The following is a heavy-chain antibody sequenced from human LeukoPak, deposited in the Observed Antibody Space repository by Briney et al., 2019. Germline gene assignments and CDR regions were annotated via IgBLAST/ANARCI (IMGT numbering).Heavy chain of an antibody. Sequence: TPSETLSLTCTVSGGSISSYYWSWIRQPPGKGLEWIGYIYYSGSTNYNPSLKSRVTISVDTSKNQFSLKLSSVTAADTAVYYCARDLDEDINWFDPWGQGTLVTVSS. D-gene: IGHD2-15*01. CDR1: GGSISSYY. CDR2: IYYSGST. CDR3: ARDLDEDINWFDP. J-gene: IGHJ5*02. V-gene: IGHV4-59*01.